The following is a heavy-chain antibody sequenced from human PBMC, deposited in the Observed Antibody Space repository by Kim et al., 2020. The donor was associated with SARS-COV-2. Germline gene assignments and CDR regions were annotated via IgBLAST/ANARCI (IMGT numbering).Heavy chain of an antibody. CDR1: GFSFDTYA. V-gene: IGHV3-23*01. D-gene: IGHD3-10*01. CDR2: MTASGDAT. CDR3: VKSTLLRGVTLAGNAFDV. J-gene: IGHJ3*01. Sequence: GGSLRLSCAASGFSFDTYAMTWVRQAPGKGPEWVATMTASGDATDYSDSVRGRFVISRDNARKMVFLQMNSLRADDTATYHCVKSTLLRGVTLAGNAFDVGGPGSRVSVSS.